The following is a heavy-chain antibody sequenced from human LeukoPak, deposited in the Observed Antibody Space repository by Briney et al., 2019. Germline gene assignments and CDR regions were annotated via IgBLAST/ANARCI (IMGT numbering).Heavy chain of an antibody. CDR3: ARGGGNLLPYFDPKYYYYMDV. CDR2: INHSGST. V-gene: IGHV4-34*01. J-gene: IGHJ6*03. CDR1: GGSFSGYY. Sequence: SETLSLTCAVYGGSFSGYYWSWIRQPPGKGLEWIGEINHSGSTNYNPSLKSRVTISVDTSKNQFSLKLSSVTATDTAVYCCARGGGNLLPYFDPKYYYYMDVWGKGTTVTVSS. D-gene: IGHD3-9*01.